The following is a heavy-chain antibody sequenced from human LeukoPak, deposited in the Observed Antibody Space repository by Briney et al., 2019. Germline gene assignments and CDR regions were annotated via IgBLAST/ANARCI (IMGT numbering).Heavy chain of an antibody. J-gene: IGHJ3*02. Sequence: GASVKVSCKASGYTFTGYYMHWVRQAPGQGLEWMGWINPNSGGTNYAQKFQGRVTMTRDTSISTAYMELSRLRSDDTAVYYCAREAEGVVVAATIAFDIWGQGTMVTVSS. CDR2: INPNSGGT. D-gene: IGHD2-15*01. CDR3: AREAEGVVVAATIAFDI. V-gene: IGHV1-2*02. CDR1: GYTFTGYY.